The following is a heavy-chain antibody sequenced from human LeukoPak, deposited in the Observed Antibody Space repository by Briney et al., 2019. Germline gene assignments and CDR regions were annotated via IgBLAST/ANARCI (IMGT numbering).Heavy chain of an antibody. V-gene: IGHV4-59*08. CDR1: GGSISSYY. D-gene: IGHD6-13*01. CDR2: IYYSGST. J-gene: IGHJ3*02. Sequence: PSETLSLTCTVSGGSISSYYWSWIRQALGKGLAWIGYIYYSGSTNYNPSLKSRVTISVDTSKNQFSLKLSSVTAADTAVYYCARHPTIAAAGIHNAFDIWGQGTMVTVSS. CDR3: ARHPTIAAAGIHNAFDI.